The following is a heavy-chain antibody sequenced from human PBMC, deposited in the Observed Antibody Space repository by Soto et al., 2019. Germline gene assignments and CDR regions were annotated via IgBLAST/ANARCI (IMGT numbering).Heavy chain of an antibody. CDR1: GFTFSSYS. J-gene: IGHJ4*02. V-gene: IGHV3-21*01. CDR2: ISSSSSYI. Sequence: EVQLVESGGGLVKPGGSLRLSCAASGFTFSSYSMNWVRQAPGKGLEWVSSISSSSSYIYYADSVKGRFTISRDNAKNSLFLQMNSLGAEDTAVYYCARRGERIDYWGQGTLVTVSS. D-gene: IGHD3-10*01. CDR3: ARRGERIDY.